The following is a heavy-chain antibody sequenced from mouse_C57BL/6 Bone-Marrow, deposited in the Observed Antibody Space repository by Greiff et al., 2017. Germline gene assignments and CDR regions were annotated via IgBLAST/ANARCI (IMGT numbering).Heavy chain of an antibody. D-gene: IGHD2-1*01. CDR2: ISNGGGST. CDR1: GFTFSDYY. Sequence: DVKLVESGGGLVQPGGSLKLSCAASGFTFSDYYMYWVRQTPEKRLEWVAYISNGGGSTYYPDTVKGRFTISRDNAKNTLYLQMSRLKSEDTAMYYCARGVYGNYGGILDYWGQGTTLTVSS. V-gene: IGHV5-12*01. CDR3: ARGVYGNYGGILDY. J-gene: IGHJ2*01.